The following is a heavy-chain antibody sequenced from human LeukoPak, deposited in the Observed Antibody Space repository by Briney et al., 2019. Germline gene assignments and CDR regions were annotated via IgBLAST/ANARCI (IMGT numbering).Heavy chain of an antibody. J-gene: IGHJ4*02. CDR3: ATTVPGYPDDYFDY. D-gene: IGHD6-19*01. CDR2: TNQDGSKN. Sequence: PGGSLRLSCAASEFTFSNYWMSWVRQAPGKGLERVAHTNQDGSKNYYVDSLKGRFTISRDNAKNSLYLQMNSLRAKDTAVYYCATTVPGYPDDYFDYWGQGTLVTVSS. CDR1: EFTFSNYW. V-gene: IGHV3-7*01.